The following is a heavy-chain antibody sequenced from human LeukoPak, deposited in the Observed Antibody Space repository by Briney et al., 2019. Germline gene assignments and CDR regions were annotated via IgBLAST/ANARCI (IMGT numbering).Heavy chain of an antibody. D-gene: IGHD3-10*01. V-gene: IGHV4-4*07. J-gene: IGHJ4*02. CDR3: ARVVLLWFGELHHDLNYFDY. Sequence: PSETLSLTCTVSGGSISSYYWSWIRQPAGKGLEWIGRIYTSGSTNYNPSLKSRVAMSVDTSKNQFSLKISSVTAADTAVYYCARVVLLWFGELHHDLNYFDYWGQGTLVTVSS. CDR2: IYTSGST. CDR1: GGSISSYY.